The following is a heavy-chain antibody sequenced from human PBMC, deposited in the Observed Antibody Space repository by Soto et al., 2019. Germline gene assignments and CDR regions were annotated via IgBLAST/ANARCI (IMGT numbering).Heavy chain of an antibody. J-gene: IGHJ4*02. V-gene: IGHV3-9*01. Sequence: EVQLVESGGGLVQPGRSLRLSCAASGFTFDDYAMHWVRQAPGKGLEWVSGISWYRGSIGYADSVKGRFTISRDNAKNSLYLQMNSLRAEDTALYYCARDEGVPMVRGFDKWGQGILVAVSS. CDR2: ISWYRGSI. D-gene: IGHD3-10*01. CDR3: ARDEGVPMVRGFDK. CDR1: GFTFDDYA.